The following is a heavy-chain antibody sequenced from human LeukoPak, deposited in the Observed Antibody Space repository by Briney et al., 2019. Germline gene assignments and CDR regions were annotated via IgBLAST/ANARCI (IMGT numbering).Heavy chain of an antibody. J-gene: IGHJ6*02. CDR2: IRGSGGST. Sequence: GGSLRLSCAASGFTFSSYAMSWVRQAPGKGLEWVSAIRGSGGSTYYADSVKGRFTISRDNSKNTLYLQMNSLRAEDTAVYYCAKQSIAAAGYYYYGMDVWGQGTTVTVSS. D-gene: IGHD6-13*01. CDR3: AKQSIAAAGYYYYGMDV. V-gene: IGHV3-23*01. CDR1: GFTFSSYA.